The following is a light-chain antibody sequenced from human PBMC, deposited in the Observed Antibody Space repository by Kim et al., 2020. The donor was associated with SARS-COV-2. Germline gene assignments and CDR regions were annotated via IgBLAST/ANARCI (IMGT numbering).Light chain of an antibody. V-gene: IGKV3-20*01. CDR1: QNVSSRF. J-gene: IGKJ2*01. Sequence: PGARATLSCGASQNVSSRFLTWYQHTPGQAPRVLIYGASSRATGIPDRFSGGGSGAEFTLTISRLEPEDFAVYYCQQYDTSPLSYTFGQGTKLEI. CDR3: QQYDTSPLSYT. CDR2: GAS.